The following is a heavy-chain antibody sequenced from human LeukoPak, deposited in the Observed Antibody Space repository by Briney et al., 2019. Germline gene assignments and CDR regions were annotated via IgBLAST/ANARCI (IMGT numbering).Heavy chain of an antibody. CDR2: INPSGSNT. V-gene: IGHV3-48*03. Sequence: GGPLRLSCAASGFTLSDFEMSWVRQAPGKGLEWISYINPSGSNTFSADSVKGRFTISRDNAKNSVYLQLNSLTVEDTGVYYCVRDYSQPGDGFAPSGQGTRVTVSS. D-gene: IGHD2-21*01. CDR1: GFTLSDFE. CDR3: VRDYSQPGDGFAP. J-gene: IGHJ5*02.